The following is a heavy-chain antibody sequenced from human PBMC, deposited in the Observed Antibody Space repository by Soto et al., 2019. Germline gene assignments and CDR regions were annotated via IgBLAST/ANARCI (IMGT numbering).Heavy chain of an antibody. Sequence: PGGSLRLSCAASGFTFSSYEMNWVRQAPGKGLEWVSYISSSGSTIYYADSVKGRFTISRDNAKNSLYLQMNSLRAEDTAVYYCAGRGSSWYRETYYYYGMDVWGQGTTVTVS. CDR3: AGRGSSWYRETYYYYGMDV. J-gene: IGHJ6*02. V-gene: IGHV3-48*03. D-gene: IGHD6-13*01. CDR2: ISSSGSTI. CDR1: GFTFSSYE.